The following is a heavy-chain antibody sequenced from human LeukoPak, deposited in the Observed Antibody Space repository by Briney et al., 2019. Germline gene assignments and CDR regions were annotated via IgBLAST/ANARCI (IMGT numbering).Heavy chain of an antibody. V-gene: IGHV3-48*03. CDR3: ARSRSGTYYNADV. J-gene: IGHJ6*04. CDR1: GFTFSSYD. Sequence: GGSLRLSCAASGFTFSSYDMTWVRQAPGKGLEWVSYISNSGNTIYYADSVKGRFTISRDNSLYLQMNSLRAEDTAVYYCARSRSGTYYNADVWGKETTVSISS. D-gene: IGHD3-10*01. CDR2: ISNSGNTI.